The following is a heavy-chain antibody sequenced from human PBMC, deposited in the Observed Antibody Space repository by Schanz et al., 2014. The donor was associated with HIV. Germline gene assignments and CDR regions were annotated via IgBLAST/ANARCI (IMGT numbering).Heavy chain of an antibody. CDR1: GFSFDTFG. J-gene: IGHJ6*02. Sequence: VQLLESGGGLVQPGGSLRISCVASGFSFDTFGIHWVRQAPGKGLEWLAVISYDGRNKKFANSVKGRFTISRDNSKNTLYLQLKSLRRDDTAVYYCAKDRNYYDSRYRGKGNYYYYYGMDVWGQGTKVTVSS. V-gene: IGHV3-30*18. D-gene: IGHD3-22*01. CDR3: AKDRNYYDSRYRGKGNYYYYYGMDV. CDR2: ISYDGRNK.